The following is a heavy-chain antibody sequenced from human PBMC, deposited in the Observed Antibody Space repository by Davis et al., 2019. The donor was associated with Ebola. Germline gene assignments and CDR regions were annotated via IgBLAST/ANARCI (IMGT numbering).Heavy chain of an antibody. Sequence: ASVKVSCKASGYTFTDYNIHWMRQAPGQGLEWLGRVIFKSGATNYAQKFQGRVTMTRDTSISTVYMELSSLRYDDTAVYYCARGGGSTQSGIDYWGQGTLVTVSS. J-gene: IGHJ4*02. D-gene: IGHD3-10*01. V-gene: IGHV1-2*06. CDR1: GYTFTDYN. CDR3: ARGGGSTQSGIDY. CDR2: VIFKSGAT.